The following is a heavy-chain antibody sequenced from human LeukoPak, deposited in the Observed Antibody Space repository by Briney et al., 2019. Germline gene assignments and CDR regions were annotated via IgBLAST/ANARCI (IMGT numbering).Heavy chain of an antibody. CDR3: ARGGDYVKFDY. CDR1: GHTFSTSS. D-gene: IGHD4-17*01. CDR2: ISAYNGNT. V-gene: IGHV1-18*01. J-gene: IGHJ4*02. Sequence: ASVKVSCKASGHTFSTSSITWVRQAPGQGLELVGWISAYNGNTKYAQKVQGRVTLTTDTSTSTAYMELRSLRSDDTAMYYCARGGDYVKFDYWGQGTLVTVSS.